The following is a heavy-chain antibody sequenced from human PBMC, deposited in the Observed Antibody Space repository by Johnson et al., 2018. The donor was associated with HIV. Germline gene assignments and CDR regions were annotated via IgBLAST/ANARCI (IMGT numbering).Heavy chain of an antibody. V-gene: IGHV3-30*04. CDR1: GFTFSDYA. Sequence: VQLVESGGGVVQPGRSLTLSCIGSGFTFSDYAIHWVRQAPGKGLEWVAVISDDGTNNYYADSVKGRFTISRDNSENTLYLQMNSVRTDYTAVYYCAIVADADAFDIWGQGTLVTVSS. J-gene: IGHJ3*02. CDR3: AIVADADAFDI. CDR2: ISDDGTNN.